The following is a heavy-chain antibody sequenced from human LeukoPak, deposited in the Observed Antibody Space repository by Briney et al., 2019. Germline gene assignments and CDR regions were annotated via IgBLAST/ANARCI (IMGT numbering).Heavy chain of an antibody. Sequence: GGSLRLSCAASGFTFSIYSMNRVRQAPGKGLEWVSSISSSSSYIYYADSVKGRFTISRDNAKNSLYLQMNSLRAEDTAVYYCARSTSYSGYDWTSYYYYMDVWGKGTTVTVSS. D-gene: IGHD5-12*01. CDR1: GFTFSIYS. J-gene: IGHJ6*03. V-gene: IGHV3-21*01. CDR2: ISSSSSYI. CDR3: ARSTSYSGYDWTSYYYYMDV.